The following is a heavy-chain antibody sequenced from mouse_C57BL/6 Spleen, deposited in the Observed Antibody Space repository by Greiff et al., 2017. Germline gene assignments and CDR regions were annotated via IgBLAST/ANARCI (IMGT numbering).Heavy chain of an antibody. CDR1: GFTFSSYG. J-gene: IGHJ1*03. V-gene: IGHV5-6*01. CDR3: ARPGSSNWYFDV. CDR2: ISSGGSYT. Sequence: EVKLMESGGDLVKPGGSLKLSCAASGFTFSSYGMSWVRQTPDKRLEWVATISSGGSYTYYPDSVKGRFTISRDNAKNTLYLQMSSLKSEDTAMYYCARPGSSNWYFDVWGTGTTVTVSS. D-gene: IGHD1-1*01.